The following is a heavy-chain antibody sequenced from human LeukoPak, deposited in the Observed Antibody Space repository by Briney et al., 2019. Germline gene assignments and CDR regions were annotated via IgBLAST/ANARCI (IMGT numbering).Heavy chain of an antibody. CDR1: GGSFSGYY. V-gene: IGHV4-34*01. D-gene: IGHD3-9*01. CDR2: IHYTGAT. J-gene: IGHJ4*02. CDR3: ARGNILSGYCFDF. Sequence: SETLSLTCAVYGGSFSGYYWSWIRQPPGKGLEWVGEIHYTGATSYNPSLKSRATISIDTSKNQVSLKLSSVTAADTAVYYCARGNILSGYCFDFWGQGALVTVSS.